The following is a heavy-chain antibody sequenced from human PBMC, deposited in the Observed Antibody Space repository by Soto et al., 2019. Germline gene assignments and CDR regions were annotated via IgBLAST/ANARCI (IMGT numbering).Heavy chain of an antibody. CDR1: GFTFSSYA. CDR2: ISGSGGST. V-gene: IGHV3-23*01. Sequence: GGSLRLSCAASGFTFSSYAMSWVRQAPGKGLEWVSAISGSGGSTYYADSVKGRFTISRDNSKNTLYLQMNSLRAEDTAVYYCATDWNPWRDFDYWGQGTLVTVSS. J-gene: IGHJ4*02. D-gene: IGHD1-1*01. CDR3: ATDWNPWRDFDY.